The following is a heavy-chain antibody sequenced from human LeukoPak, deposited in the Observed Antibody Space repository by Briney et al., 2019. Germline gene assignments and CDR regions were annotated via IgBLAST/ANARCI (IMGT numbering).Heavy chain of an antibody. V-gene: IGHV3-64*01. CDR3: ARASRPYSGYDRGAFDI. CDR1: GFTFSSYA. CDR2: ISSNGGST. D-gene: IGHD5-12*01. J-gene: IGHJ3*02. Sequence: PGGSLRLSCAASGFTFSSYAMHWVRQAPGKGLEYVSAISSNGGSTYYANSVKGRFTISRDNYENTLYLQMGSLRAEDMAVYHCARASRPYSGYDRGAFDIWGQGTMVTVSS.